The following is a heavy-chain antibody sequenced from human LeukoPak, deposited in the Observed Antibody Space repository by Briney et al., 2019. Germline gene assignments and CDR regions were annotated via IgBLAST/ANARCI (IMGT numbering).Heavy chain of an antibody. CDR3: ARDFSSSSTVYYYYYMDV. J-gene: IGHJ6*03. V-gene: IGHV4-34*01. D-gene: IGHD6-6*01. CDR1: GGSFSGYY. Sequence: SETLSLTCAVYGGSFSGYYWGWIRQPPGKGLEWIGTIYYSGTTYYNPSLKSRVTISLDTSKNQFSLKLSSVTAADTAIYYCARDFSSSSTVYYYYYMDVWGKGTTVTVSS. CDR2: IYYSGTT.